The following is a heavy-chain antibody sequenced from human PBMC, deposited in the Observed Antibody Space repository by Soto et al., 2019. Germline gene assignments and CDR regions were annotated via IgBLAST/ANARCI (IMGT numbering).Heavy chain of an antibody. CDR1: GGSISSYY. Sequence: PSETLSLTCTVSGGSISSYYWSWIRQPPGKGLEWIGYIYYSGSTNYNPSLKSRVTISVDTSKNQFSLKLSSVTAADTAVYYCASGYCSGGSCYSHYFDYWGQGTLVTVSS. CDR3: ASGYCSGGSCYSHYFDY. CDR2: IYYSGST. V-gene: IGHV4-59*01. D-gene: IGHD2-15*01. J-gene: IGHJ4*02.